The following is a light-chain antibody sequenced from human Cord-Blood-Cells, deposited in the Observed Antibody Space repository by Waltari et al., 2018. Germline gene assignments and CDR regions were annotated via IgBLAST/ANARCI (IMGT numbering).Light chain of an antibody. CDR2: DAS. Sequence: EIVLTPSPATLSLSPGERATLSCRASQSVSSYLAWYQQKPGQAPGLLIYDASNRATGIPARFSGSGSGTDFTLTISSLEPEDFAVYYCQQRSNWPTFGQGTRLEIK. J-gene: IGKJ5*01. CDR1: QSVSSY. CDR3: QQRSNWPT. V-gene: IGKV3-11*01.